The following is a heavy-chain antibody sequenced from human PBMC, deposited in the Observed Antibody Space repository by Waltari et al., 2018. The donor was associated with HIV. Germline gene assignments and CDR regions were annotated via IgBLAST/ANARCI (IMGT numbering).Heavy chain of an antibody. V-gene: IGHV1-58*01. Sequence: QMQLVQSGPEVKKPGTSVKVSCTASGFTFTSSAVQWVRQAGGQRLEWIGWIVVGSGNTNYAQKFQERVTITRDMSTSTAYMELSSLRSEDTAVYYCAAAGSYYDSSGYYPDAFDIWGQGTMVTVSS. CDR2: IVVGSGNT. CDR1: GFTFTSSA. D-gene: IGHD3-22*01. J-gene: IGHJ3*02. CDR3: AAAGSYYDSSGYYPDAFDI.